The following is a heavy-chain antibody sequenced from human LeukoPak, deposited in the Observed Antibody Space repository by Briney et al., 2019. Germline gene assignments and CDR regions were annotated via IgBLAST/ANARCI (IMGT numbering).Heavy chain of an antibody. CDR3: ARTPDSRGDAFDI. D-gene: IGHD3-22*01. V-gene: IGHV1-8*01. CDR2: MNPNSGNT. Sequence: ASVKVSCKASGYTFTSYDINWVRQATGQGLEWMGWMNPNSGNTGYAQKFQGRVTMTRNTSISTAYMELSSLRSEDTAVYYCARTPDSRGDAFDIWGQGTMVTVSS. J-gene: IGHJ3*02. CDR1: GYTFTSYD.